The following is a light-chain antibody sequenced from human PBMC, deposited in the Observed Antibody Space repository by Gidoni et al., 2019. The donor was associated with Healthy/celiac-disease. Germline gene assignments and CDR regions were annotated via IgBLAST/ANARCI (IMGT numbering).Light chain of an antibody. CDR1: QGISSY. CDR3: LQFNSYPLT. J-gene: IGKJ4*01. Sequence: IQLTQSPSSLSASVGDRVTITGRASQGISSYLAWYQQKPGKAPTLLIYAASPLQSGVPSRFRGSGSGTDSTLTITSPQPEDFATYYCLQFNSYPLTFGGGTKVEIK. CDR2: AAS. V-gene: IGKV1-9*01.